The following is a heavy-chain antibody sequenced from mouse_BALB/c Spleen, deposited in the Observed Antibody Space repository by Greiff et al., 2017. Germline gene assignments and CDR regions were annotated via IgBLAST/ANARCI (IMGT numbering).Heavy chain of an antibody. CDR3: ARYVENYFDY. V-gene: IGHV5-17*02. J-gene: IGHJ2*01. Sequence: DVHLVESGGGLVQPGGSRKLSCAASGFTFSSFGMHWVRQAPEKGLEWVAYISSGSSTIYYADTVKGRFTIASDNPKNTLFLQMTSLRSEDTAMYYCARYVENYFDYWGQGTTLTVSS. CDR2: ISSGSSTI. CDR1: GFTFSSFG.